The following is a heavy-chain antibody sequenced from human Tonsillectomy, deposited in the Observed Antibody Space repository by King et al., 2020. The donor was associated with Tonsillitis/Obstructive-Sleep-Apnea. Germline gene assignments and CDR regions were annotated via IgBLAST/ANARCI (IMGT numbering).Heavy chain of an antibody. CDR3: ARGFGGSSWYDY. CDR1: GYTFTSYA. Sequence: AQLVQSGAEVEKPGASVKVSCKASGYTFTSYAITWVRQAPGQGLEGMGWISAYNGNTNYAQKLKGRVTMTTDTATSTADMEQRSLRSDDTAVYYCARGFGGSSWYDYWGQGTLVTVSS. J-gene: IGHJ4*02. V-gene: IGHV1-18*01. D-gene: IGHD6-13*01. CDR2: ISAYNGNT.